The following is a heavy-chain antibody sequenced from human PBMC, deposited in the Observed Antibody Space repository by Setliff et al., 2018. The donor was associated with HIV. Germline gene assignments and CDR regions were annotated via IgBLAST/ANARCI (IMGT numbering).Heavy chain of an antibody. V-gene: IGHV4-34*01. Sequence: SETLSLTCAVYGGSFSRDYWTWIRQPPGKGPEWIGEINHSGITNYNSFLKSRVTISIDTSKNQFSLKMNSATAADTALYYCVRDAEGVAAGAIYFYMDVWGKGTTVTVSS. J-gene: IGHJ6*03. CDR2: INHSGIT. CDR1: GGSFSRDY. D-gene: IGHD2-8*01. CDR3: VRDAEGVAAGAIYFYMDV.